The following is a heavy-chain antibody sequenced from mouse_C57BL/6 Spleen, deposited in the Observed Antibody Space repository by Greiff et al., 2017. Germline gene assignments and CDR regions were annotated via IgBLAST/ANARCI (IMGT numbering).Heavy chain of an antibody. D-gene: IGHD2-3*01. CDR1: GYAFSSYW. CDR2: IYPGDGDT. CDR3: ARFDAFWYFDV. J-gene: IGHJ1*03. Sequence: VQLQESGAELVKPGASVKISCKASGYAFSSYWMNWVKQRPGKGLEWIGQIYPGDGDTNYNGKFKGKATLTADKSSSTAYMQLSSLTSEDSAVYFCARFDAFWYFDVWGTGTTVTVSS. V-gene: IGHV1-80*01.